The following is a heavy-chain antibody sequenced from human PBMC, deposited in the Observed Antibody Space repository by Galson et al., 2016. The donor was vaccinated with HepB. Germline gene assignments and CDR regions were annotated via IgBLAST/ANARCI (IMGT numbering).Heavy chain of an antibody. Sequence: SETLSLTCTVSGDSISSGKYHWGWIRQPPGKGLAWIGTIFYTWNTYYNPSLKSRLSIAVDKSKNTLSLNLTSVTAADTAFYYCARTGATGTTYIDYWGQGILVTVSS. CDR1: GDSISSGKYH. CDR2: IFYTWNT. V-gene: IGHV4-39*02. D-gene: IGHD1/OR15-1a*01. CDR3: ARTGATGTTYIDY. J-gene: IGHJ4*02.